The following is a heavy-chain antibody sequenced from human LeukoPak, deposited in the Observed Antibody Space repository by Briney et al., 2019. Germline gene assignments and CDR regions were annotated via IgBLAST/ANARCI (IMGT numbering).Heavy chain of an antibody. V-gene: IGHV4-39*01. CDR2: IYYSGST. CDR3: ARPSITMVRGASDY. J-gene: IGHJ4*02. Sequence: PSETLSLTCTVSGGSISSSSYYWGWIRQPPGKGLEWIGSIYYSGSTYYNPSLKSRVTISVDTSKNQFSLKLSSVTAADTAVYYCARPSITMVRGASDYWGQGTLVTVSS. CDR1: GGSISSSSYY. D-gene: IGHD3-10*01.